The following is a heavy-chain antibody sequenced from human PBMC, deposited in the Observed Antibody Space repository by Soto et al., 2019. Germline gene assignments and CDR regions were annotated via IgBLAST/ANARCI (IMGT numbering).Heavy chain of an antibody. V-gene: IGHV3-33*01. J-gene: IGHJ3*02. CDR3: ARDLGRPGGALMNDAFNI. D-gene: IGHD2-8*01. CDR1: GFTFRSCG. CDR2: IWYDGTTQ. Sequence: QVQLVESGGGVVQPGRSLRLSCAASGFTFRSCGMHWVRQAPGKGLEWVAVIWYDGTTQYYADSVKGRFTISRDYSKNTLYLKMNSLRAEDTAVYYCARDLGRPGGALMNDAFNIWGQGTMVAVSS.